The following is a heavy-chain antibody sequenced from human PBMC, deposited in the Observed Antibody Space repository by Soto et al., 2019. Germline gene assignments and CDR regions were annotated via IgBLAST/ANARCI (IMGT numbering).Heavy chain of an antibody. CDR2: IYYSGST. CDR3: ARDRPHYDFWSGYLDYYYYYGMDV. D-gene: IGHD3-3*01. V-gene: IGHV4-31*03. J-gene: IGHJ6*02. Sequence: PSETLSLTCTVSGGSISSGGYYWSWIRQHPGKGPEWIGYIYYSGSTYYNPSLKSRVTISVDTSKNQFSLKLSSVTAADTAVYYCARDRPHYDFWSGYLDYYYYYGMDVWGQGTTVTVSS. CDR1: GGSISSGGYY.